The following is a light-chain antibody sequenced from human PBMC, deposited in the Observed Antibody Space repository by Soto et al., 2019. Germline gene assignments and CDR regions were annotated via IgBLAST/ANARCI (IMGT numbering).Light chain of an antibody. CDR1: GSNIGSNS. J-gene: IGLJ2*01. V-gene: IGLV1-51*01. CDR2: DND. Sequence: QSVLTQPPSVSAAPGQTVTISCSGGGSNIGSNSVSWYQQVPGTAPKLLLYDNDKRPSGIPDRFSGSKSGTSATLGITGLPTADEADYYCGTWESYLSVGVFGGGTKLTVL. CDR3: GTWESYLSVGV.